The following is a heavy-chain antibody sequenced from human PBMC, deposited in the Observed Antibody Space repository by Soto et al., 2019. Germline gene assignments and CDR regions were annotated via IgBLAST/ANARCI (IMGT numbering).Heavy chain of an antibody. CDR1: GFSFDDYA. CDR2: IIWNSEAI. CDR3: TRDDQGIATSGTPILGS. V-gene: IGHV3-9*01. J-gene: IGHJ4*02. D-gene: IGHD6-13*01. Sequence: PGGSLRLSCRASGFSFDDYAMHWVRQAPGKGLEWVAGIIWNSEAIDYAESVRGRFTISRDNAENSVFLQMDSLSPEDTALYYCTRDDQGIATSGTPILGSWGQGTPVTVSS.